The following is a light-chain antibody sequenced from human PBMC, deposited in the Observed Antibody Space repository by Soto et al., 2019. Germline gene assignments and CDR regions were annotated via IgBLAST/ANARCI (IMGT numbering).Light chain of an antibody. Sequence: QSVLTQPPSVSAAPGQRVTISCSGSSSNIGFVSWYQQVPGTAPKLLIYDNSNRPLGIPDRFSGSKSGTSATLDITDLQTGDEADYYCGAWDSSLSAGVFGTGTKLTVL. CDR3: GAWDSSLSAGV. J-gene: IGLJ1*01. V-gene: IGLV1-51*01. CDR2: DNS. CDR1: SSNIGF.